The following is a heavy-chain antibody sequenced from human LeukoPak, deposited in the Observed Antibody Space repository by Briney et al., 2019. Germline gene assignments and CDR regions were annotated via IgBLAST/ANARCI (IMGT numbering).Heavy chain of an antibody. D-gene: IGHD6-19*01. CDR2: ISGSGGKT. V-gene: IGHV3-23*01. CDR1: GFTFNNYA. J-gene: IGHJ4*02. Sequence: GGSLRLSCAASGFTFNNYAISGVGQAPGKGLEGVSGISGSGGKTYYADSVKRRFTISRDNSKNTLYLQMNSLRAADTAVYYCAKDRRITMAGTVDYFDYWGQGTLVTVSS. CDR3: AKDRRITMAGTVDYFDY.